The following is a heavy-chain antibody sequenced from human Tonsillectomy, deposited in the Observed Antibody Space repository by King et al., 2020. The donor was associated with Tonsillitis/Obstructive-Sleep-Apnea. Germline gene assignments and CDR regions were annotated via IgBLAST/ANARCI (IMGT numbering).Heavy chain of an antibody. J-gene: IGHJ4*02. Sequence: VQLVESGGGVVQPGRSLRLSCAASGFTFSTYDMHWVRQAPGRGLEWVAIIWYDGNYKYYADSVKGRFTTSRDHSNNTMYLQMNSLRAEDTAVYYCTRGGKSVSATLGYYFDYWRQGTLVTVSS. D-gene: IGHD6-19*01. V-gene: IGHV3-33*01. CDR1: GFTFSTYD. CDR2: IWYDGNYK. CDR3: TRGGKSVSATLGYYFDY.